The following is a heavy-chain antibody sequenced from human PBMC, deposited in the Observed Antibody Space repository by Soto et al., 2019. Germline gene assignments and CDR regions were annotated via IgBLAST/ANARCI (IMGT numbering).Heavy chain of an antibody. Sequence: QVQLVQSGAEAKKPGSSVTVSCTASGGSFSSYAISWVRQAPGQRLEWMGGIIPNFGTANYAQKCQGRVTMTRDTSTRTGYIELSSLSSEDTAVAYCATVRLVAGHDYYYGMDFWGHGTTV. CDR3: ATVRLVAGHDYYYGMDF. D-gene: IGHD3-16*01. J-gene: IGHJ6*02. V-gene: IGHV1-69*06. CDR1: GGSFSSYA. CDR2: IIPNFGTA.